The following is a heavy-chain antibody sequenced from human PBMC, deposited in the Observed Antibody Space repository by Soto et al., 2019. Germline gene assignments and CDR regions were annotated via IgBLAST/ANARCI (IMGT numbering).Heavy chain of an antibody. CDR3: ARRGDYDFWIGNPPQYYMVV. D-gene: IGHD3-3*01. CDR2: INWNGGST. CDR1: GFTFDDYG. V-gene: IGHV3-20*01. J-gene: IGHJ6*03. Sequence: SGGSLRISCAASGFTFDDYGMSWVRQAPGKGLEWVSGINWNGGSTGYADSVKGRFTISRDNAKNSLYLQMNSLRAEDTALYHCARRGDYDFWIGNPPQYYMVVWCKGTTVTVS.